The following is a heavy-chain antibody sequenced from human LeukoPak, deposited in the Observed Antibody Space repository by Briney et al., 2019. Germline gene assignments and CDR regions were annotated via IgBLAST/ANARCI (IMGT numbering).Heavy chain of an antibody. CDR2: ISGSGGST. V-gene: IGHV3-23*01. D-gene: IGHD4-17*01. CDR1: GFTFSSYG. CDR3: AKDKGGDYFEYFQH. J-gene: IGHJ1*01. Sequence: GGSLRLSCAASGFTFSSYGMSWVRQAPGKGLEWVSAISGSGGSTYYADSVKGRFTISRDNSKNTLYLQMNSLRAEDTAVYYCAKDKGGDYFEYFQHWGQGTLVTVSS.